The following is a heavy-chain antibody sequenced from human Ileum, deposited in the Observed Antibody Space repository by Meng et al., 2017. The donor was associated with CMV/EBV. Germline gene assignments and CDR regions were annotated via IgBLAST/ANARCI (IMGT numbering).Heavy chain of an antibody. D-gene: IGHD3-10*01. CDR3: ALSPTPTLVRGIIGRGDY. CDR1: TFSSYA. CDR2: ITGSGDST. Sequence: TFSSYAMAWVRQARGQGLEWVSGITGSGDSTYYAGSVKGRFSISRDNSKKTVCLQMNSLRAEDTAVYYCALSPTPTLVRGIIGRGDYWGQGTLVTVSS. J-gene: IGHJ4*02. V-gene: IGHV3-23*01.